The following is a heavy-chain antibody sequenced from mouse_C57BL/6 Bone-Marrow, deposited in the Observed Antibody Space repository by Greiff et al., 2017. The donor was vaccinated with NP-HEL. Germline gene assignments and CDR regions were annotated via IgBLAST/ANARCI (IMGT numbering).Heavy chain of an antibody. CDR1: GYTFTSYG. V-gene: IGHV1-81*01. CDR3: ARLGNYGYYFDY. D-gene: IGHD1-1*01. CDR2: IYPRSGNT. Sequence: VMLVESGAELARPGASVKLSCKASGYTFTSYGISWVKQRTGQGLEWIGEIYPRSGNTYYNEKFKGKATLTADKSSSTAYMELRSLTSEDSAVYFCARLGNYGYYFDYWGQGTTLTVSS. J-gene: IGHJ2*01.